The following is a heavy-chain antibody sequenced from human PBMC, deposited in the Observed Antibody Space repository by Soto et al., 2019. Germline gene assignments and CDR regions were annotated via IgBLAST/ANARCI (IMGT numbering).Heavy chain of an antibody. J-gene: IGHJ5*02. CDR1: GASLSDNY. Sequence: SETLSLTCAVYGASLSDNYCNWLRQPPGKGLEWIGEINHSGNTNYNPSLRSRVTISIDTSKNQLSLNLRSVYAADTAVYYCVRGRGDFDAWGQGTPVTVSS. CDR2: INHSGNT. CDR3: VRGRGDFDA. V-gene: IGHV4-34*01. D-gene: IGHD2-21*02.